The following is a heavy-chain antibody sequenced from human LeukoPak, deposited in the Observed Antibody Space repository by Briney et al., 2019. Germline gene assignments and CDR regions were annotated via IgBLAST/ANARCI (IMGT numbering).Heavy chain of an antibody. V-gene: IGHV3-23*01. CDR3: AKTSAGIRGGYFDY. Sequence: GGSLRLSCAASGFTFSSYAMSWVRQAPGKGLEWVSLINDSGGNTYYADSVKGRFTISRDNSKNTLFLQMSSLRAEDTAVYYCAKTSAGIRGGYFDYWGQGTLVTVSS. CDR2: INDSGGNT. J-gene: IGHJ4*02. D-gene: IGHD3-10*01. CDR1: GFTFSSYA.